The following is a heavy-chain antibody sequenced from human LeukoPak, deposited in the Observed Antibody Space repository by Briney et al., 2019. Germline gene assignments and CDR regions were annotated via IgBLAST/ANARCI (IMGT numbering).Heavy chain of an antibody. J-gene: IGHJ4*02. CDR2: ISSSSSYI. D-gene: IGHD2-2*01. CDR3: ARDCSSTSCPFDY. Sequence: GGSLRLSCAASGFTFSSYSMNWVRQAPGKGLEWVSSISSSSSYIYYADSVKGRFTISRDNAKNSLYLQMNGLRAEDTAVYYCARDCSSTSCPFDYWGQGTLVTVSS. V-gene: IGHV3-21*01. CDR1: GFTFSSYS.